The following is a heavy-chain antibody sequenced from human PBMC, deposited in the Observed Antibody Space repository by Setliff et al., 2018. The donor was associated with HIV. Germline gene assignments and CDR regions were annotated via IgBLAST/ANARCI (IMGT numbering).Heavy chain of an antibody. D-gene: IGHD3-16*01. Sequence: PGGSLRLSCAATGFTFSSYGMNWVRQGPGKGLEWVSYISSSGSSIYYADSVKGRFTISRDNAKNSLYLQMNSLRAEDTAVYYCARGPYTIDYWGQGTLVTVSS. CDR2: ISSSGSSI. CDR1: GFTFSSYG. V-gene: IGHV3-48*03. CDR3: ARGPYTIDY. J-gene: IGHJ4*02.